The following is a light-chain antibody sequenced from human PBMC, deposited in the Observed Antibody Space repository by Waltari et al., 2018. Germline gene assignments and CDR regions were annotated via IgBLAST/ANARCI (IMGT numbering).Light chain of an antibody. CDR2: DAS. V-gene: IGKV3-11*01. CDR3: QQYNDWPFT. Sequence: EIVLTQSPATLSLSPGERATLSCRASQSVSSSLAWYQQTPGQAPRLLIYDASNRATGIPARFSGSRSGTDFTLTISSLEPEDFTVYYCQQYNDWPFTFGPGTKVDFK. CDR1: QSVSSS. J-gene: IGKJ3*01.